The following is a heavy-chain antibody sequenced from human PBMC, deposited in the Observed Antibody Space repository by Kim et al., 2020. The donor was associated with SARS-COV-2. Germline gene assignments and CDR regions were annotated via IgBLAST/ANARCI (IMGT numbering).Heavy chain of an antibody. J-gene: IGHJ4*02. V-gene: IGHV5-51*01. Sequence: YSPSFQGQVTISADKSVSTAYLQWSSLKASDTAMYYCARYTYTGYGNFDYWGQGTLVTVSS. CDR3: ARYTYTGYGNFDY. D-gene: IGHD2-2*02.